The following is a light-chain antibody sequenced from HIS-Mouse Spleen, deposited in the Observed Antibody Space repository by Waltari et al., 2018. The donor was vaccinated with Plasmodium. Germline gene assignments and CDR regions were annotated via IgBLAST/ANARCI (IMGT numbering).Light chain of an antibody. V-gene: IGLV2-11*01. CDR2: DVS. CDR3: CSYAGSYTLV. J-gene: IGLJ3*02. CDR1: SSDVVGDNY. Sequence: QSALTQPRSVSGSPGQSVTISCTGTSSDVVGDNYVSWYQQHPGKSPKLMIYDVSQRPSGVPDRFSGSKSGNTASLTISGLQAEDEADYYCCSYAGSYTLVFGGGTKLTVL.